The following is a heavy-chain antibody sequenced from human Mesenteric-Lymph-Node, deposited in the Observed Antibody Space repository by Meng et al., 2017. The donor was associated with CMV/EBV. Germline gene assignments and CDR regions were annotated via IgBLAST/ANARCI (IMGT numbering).Heavy chain of an antibody. V-gene: IGHV3-74*01. CDR2: INSEGSST. Sequence: GGSLKISCAASGFTFSSYRMHWVRQAPGKGLVWVSRINSEGSSTDYADSVKGRFTISRDNAKNTLYLQMNSLRAEDTAVYYCAREGCSSSSCYSRPYYYYYGMDIWGQGTTVTVSS. CDR3: AREGCSSSSCYSRPYYYYYGMDI. J-gene: IGHJ6*02. CDR1: GFTFSSYR. D-gene: IGHD2-2*02.